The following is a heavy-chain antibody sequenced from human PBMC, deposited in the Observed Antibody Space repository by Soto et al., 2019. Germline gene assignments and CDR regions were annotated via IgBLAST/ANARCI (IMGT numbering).Heavy chain of an antibody. D-gene: IGHD1-1*01. Sequence: QLQLQESGSGLVRPSQTLSLTCAVSGGSISSGGYSWNWIRQPPGKGLEWIVYIYHSGSTLYNPYLKSRVTISVDKSKNQCSLKLSSVTAADTAVYYCARDQLEGNWFDPWGQGTLVTVSS. V-gene: IGHV4-30-2*01. CDR3: ARDQLEGNWFDP. J-gene: IGHJ5*02. CDR1: GGSISSGGYS. CDR2: IYHSGST.